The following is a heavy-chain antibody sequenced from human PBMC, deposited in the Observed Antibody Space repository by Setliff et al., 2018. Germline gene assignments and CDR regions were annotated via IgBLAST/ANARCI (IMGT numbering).Heavy chain of an antibody. J-gene: IGHJ6*02. CDR3: ARDYYDSSGPPAVGMDV. CDR1: GYAFTSYG. D-gene: IGHD3-22*01. Sequence: GASVKVSCKASGYAFTSYGISWVRQAPGQGLEWMGWISAYNGNTNYAQKLQGRVTMTTDTSPSTAYMELRSLRSDDTAVYYCARDYYDSSGPPAVGMDVWGQGTTVTVSS. CDR2: ISAYNGNT. V-gene: IGHV1-18*01.